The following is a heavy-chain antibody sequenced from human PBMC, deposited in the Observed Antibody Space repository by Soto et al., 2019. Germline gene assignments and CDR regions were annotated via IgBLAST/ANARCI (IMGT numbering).Heavy chain of an antibody. V-gene: IGHV4-31*03. J-gene: IGHJ6*03. CDR1: GGSISSGGYY. Sequence: SETLSLTCTVSGGSISSGGYYWSWIRQHPGKGLEWIGYIYYSGSTYYNPSLKSRVTISVDTSKNQFSLKLSSVTAADTAVYYCARSADYYGSGSYYNTYYYYYMDVWGKGTTVTVSS. CDR3: ARSADYYGSGSYYNTYYYYYMDV. D-gene: IGHD3-10*01. CDR2: IYYSGST.